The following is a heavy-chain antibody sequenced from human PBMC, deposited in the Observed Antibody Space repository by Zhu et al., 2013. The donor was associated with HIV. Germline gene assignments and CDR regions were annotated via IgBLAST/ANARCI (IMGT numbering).Heavy chain of an antibody. CDR1: GGSISSSSYY. CDR3: ARWDATMVRGVIREDAFDI. D-gene: IGHD3-10*01. Sequence: QVQLQESGPGLVKPSETLSLTCTVSGGSISSSSYYWGWIRQPPGKGLEWIGSIYYSGSTYYNPSLKSRVTISVDTSKNQFSLKLSSVTAADTAVYYCARWDATMVRGVIREDAFDIWGQGTMVTVSS. CDR2: IYYSGST. J-gene: IGHJ3*02. V-gene: IGHV4-39*07.